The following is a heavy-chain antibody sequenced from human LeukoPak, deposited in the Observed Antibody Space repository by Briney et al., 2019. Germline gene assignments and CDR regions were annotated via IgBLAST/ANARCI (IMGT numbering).Heavy chain of an antibody. Sequence: PGGSLRLSCAASGFTFSNYEMNWVRQVPGEGLVWVSRLNPDGSDRQYAGSVRGRFTISRDNAKNTLFLQMSSLSADDTGAYYCVREGNWNLDHWGQGTLVTVSS. D-gene: IGHD1-1*01. J-gene: IGHJ4*02. CDR2: LNPDGSDR. V-gene: IGHV3-74*01. CDR1: GFTFSNYE. CDR3: VREGNWNLDH.